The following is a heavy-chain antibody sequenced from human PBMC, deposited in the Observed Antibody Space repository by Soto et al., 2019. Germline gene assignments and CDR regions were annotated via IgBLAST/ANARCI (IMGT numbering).Heavy chain of an antibody. V-gene: IGHV3-7*01. Sequence: GGSLRLCCAASGFTLSPYWMNWVRQAPGKGLEWVASIKQDGSDKYYVDSVKGRFFISRDNAKNSLYLQLNSLRAEDTAVYYCARDGDASGWYHYGMDVWGQGTLVTVSS. J-gene: IGHJ6*02. CDR2: IKQDGSDK. CDR1: GFTLSPYW. CDR3: ARDGDASGWYHYGMDV. D-gene: IGHD6-19*01.